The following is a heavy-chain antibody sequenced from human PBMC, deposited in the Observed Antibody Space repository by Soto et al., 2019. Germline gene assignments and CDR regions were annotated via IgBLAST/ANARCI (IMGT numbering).Heavy chain of an antibody. CDR1: GFTFDDYA. CDR3: AKDMVDVYCSGSYGYCGMGA. CDR2: ISWDGGST. D-gene: IGHD3-10*01. V-gene: IGHV3-43D*03. J-gene: IGHJ6*02. Sequence: GGSLRLSCAASGFTFDDYAMHWVRQAPGKGLEWDSLISWDGGSTYYADSVKGRFTISRVNSKNSLYLQMNSLRAEDTALYYCAKDMVDVYCSGSYGYCGMGAWGQGTTVKVSS.